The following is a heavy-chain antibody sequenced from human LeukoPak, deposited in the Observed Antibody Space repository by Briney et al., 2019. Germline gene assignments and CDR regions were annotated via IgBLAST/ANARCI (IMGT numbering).Heavy chain of an antibody. Sequence: ASVKVSCKASGYTFTSYGISWVRQAPGQGLEWMGWISAYNGNTNYAQKLQGRVTMTTDTSTSTAYMELRSLRSDDTAVYYCARTYCGGDCYSPLMLHYYYYMDVGGKGTTVTVSS. J-gene: IGHJ6*03. CDR1: GYTFTSYG. V-gene: IGHV1-18*01. CDR2: ISAYNGNT. D-gene: IGHD2-21*02. CDR3: ARTYCGGDCYSPLMLHYYYYMDV.